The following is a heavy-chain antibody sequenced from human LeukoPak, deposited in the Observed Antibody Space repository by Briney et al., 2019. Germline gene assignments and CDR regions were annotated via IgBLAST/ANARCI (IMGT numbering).Heavy chain of an antibody. CDR1: GYTFTGYY. V-gene: IGHV1-2*02. CDR3: ARDRSYQLPTDY. Sequence: ASVKVSCKASGYTFTGYYMHWVRQAPGQGLEWMGWINPNSGGTNYAQKFQGRVTLTRDTSISTAYMELSRLRSDDTAVYYCARDRSYQLPTDYWGQGTLVTVSS. J-gene: IGHJ4*02. D-gene: IGHD2-2*01. CDR2: INPNSGGT.